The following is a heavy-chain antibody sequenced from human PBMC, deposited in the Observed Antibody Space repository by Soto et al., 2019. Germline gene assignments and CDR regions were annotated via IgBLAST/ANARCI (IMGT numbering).Heavy chain of an antibody. V-gene: IGHV3-48*03. CDR2: ISDDGASI. CDR1: GFSFSSFA. J-gene: IGHJ4*02. Sequence: GGSLRLSCEASGFSFSSFAMNWVRQAPGRGLEWVSYISDDGASIYYADSLKGRFTISRDNAKNSLSLQMNNLRAEDTAVYYCARENYVQALLHHFDHWGLGTLVTVSS. CDR3: ARENYVQALLHHFDH. D-gene: IGHD1-7*01.